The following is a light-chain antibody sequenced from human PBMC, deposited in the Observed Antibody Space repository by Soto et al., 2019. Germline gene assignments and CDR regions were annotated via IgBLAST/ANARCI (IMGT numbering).Light chain of an antibody. Sequence: ESVLRQSPGTLSLSPGERATLSCRASQSVSSSYLAWYQQKPGQAPRLLIYGASSRATGIPDRFSGGGSGTDFTLTISRLEPEDFAVYYCQQYGSSPLFTFGPGTKVDIK. CDR2: GAS. J-gene: IGKJ3*01. CDR3: QQYGSSPLFT. V-gene: IGKV3-20*01. CDR1: QSVSSSY.